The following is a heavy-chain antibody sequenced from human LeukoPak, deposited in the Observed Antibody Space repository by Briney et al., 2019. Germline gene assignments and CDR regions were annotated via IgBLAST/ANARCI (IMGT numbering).Heavy chain of an antibody. J-gene: IGHJ4*02. CDR3: ARLIFTVGWPRALDY. CDR2: RNAADSDA. D-gene: IGHD3-9*01. CDR1: GYPFTNYW. Sequence: GGALKIPRKGPGYPFTNYWIGLGPPMPGEGLGLVRLRNAADSDARYSPSFQRQVTISLDKSISTAYLQWSSLKASDTAMYYCARLIFTVGWPRALDYWGQGTLVTVSS. V-gene: IGHV5-51*01.